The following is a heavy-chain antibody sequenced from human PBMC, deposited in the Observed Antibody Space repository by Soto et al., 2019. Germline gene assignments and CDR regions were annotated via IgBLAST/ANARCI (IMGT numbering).Heavy chain of an antibody. V-gene: IGHV1-58*01. J-gene: IGHJ6*02. CDR3: AAFGAQQLVPLGKDYYYYGIDV. D-gene: IGHD6-13*01. CDR1: GFTFTSSA. CDR2: IVVGSGNT. Sequence: GASVKVSCKASGFTFTSSAVQWVRQARGQRLEWIGWIVVGSGNTNYAQKFQERVTITRDMSTSTAYMELSSLRSEDTAVYYCAAFGAQQLVPLGKDYYYYGIDVWGQGTTVTVSS.